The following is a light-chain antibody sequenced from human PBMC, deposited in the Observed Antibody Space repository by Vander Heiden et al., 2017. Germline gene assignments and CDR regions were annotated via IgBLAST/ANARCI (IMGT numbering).Light chain of an antibody. Sequence: DIVLTQSPDSLAVSLGGRATINCKSSQSVLYSSNNKNYLAWYQQKPGQPPKLLIYWASTRESGVPDRFSGSGSGTDFTLTISSLRAEDVAVYYCQQYYSTPPLTFGGGTKVEIK. J-gene: IGKJ4*01. CDR3: QQYYSTPPLT. CDR1: QSVLYSSNNKNY. V-gene: IGKV4-1*01. CDR2: WAS.